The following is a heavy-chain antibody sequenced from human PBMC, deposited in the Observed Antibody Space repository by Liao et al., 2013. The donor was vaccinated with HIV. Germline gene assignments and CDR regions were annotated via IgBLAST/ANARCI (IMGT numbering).Heavy chain of an antibody. J-gene: IGHJ4*02. V-gene: IGHV4-61*02. CDR3: ARVGNCGGDCEDQYFDR. D-gene: IGHD2-21*01. CDR1: GDSLTSSNYH. Sequence: QVQLQESGPGLVKPSQTLSLTCTVSGDSLTSSNYHWSWIRQTAGKGLEWIGRISSSGGTTSNPSLSSRVTISVGMSTNQLYLELTSVTAADTGVYFCARVGNCGGDCEDQYFDRWGLGTLVAVSS. CDR2: ISSSGGT.